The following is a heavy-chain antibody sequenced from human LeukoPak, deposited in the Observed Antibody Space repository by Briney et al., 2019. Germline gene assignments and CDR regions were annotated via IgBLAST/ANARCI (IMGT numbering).Heavy chain of an antibody. CDR2: VNSDGSTT. V-gene: IGHV3-74*01. CDR3: ARDLNDAFDI. J-gene: IGHJ3*02. Sequence: PGGSLRLSCAASGFPFSNYWMHWVRQAPGKGLVWVSRVNSDGSTTNYADSVKGRFTISRDNSKNTLYLQMNSLRAEDTAVYYCARDLNDAFDIWGQGTMVTVSS. CDR1: GFPFSNYW.